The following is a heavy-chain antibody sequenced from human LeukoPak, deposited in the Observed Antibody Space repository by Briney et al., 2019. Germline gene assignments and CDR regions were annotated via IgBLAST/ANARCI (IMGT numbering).Heavy chain of an antibody. CDR3: ARADFIDAGPYLIGP. CDR1: GYTFTDYY. V-gene: IGHV1-2*02. D-gene: IGHD3-3*01. J-gene: IGHJ5*02. Sequence: GASVKVSCKTSGYTFTDYYIHWVRQAPGQGLEWMGWINTKTGRTSSARKFQGRVTMTRDPSITTVYMDMAWLTSDDTAIYICARADFIDAGPYLIGPWGQGTLVTVSS. CDR2: INTKTGRT.